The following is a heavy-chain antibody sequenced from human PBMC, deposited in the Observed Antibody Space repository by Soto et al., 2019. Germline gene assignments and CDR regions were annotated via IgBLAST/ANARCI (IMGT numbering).Heavy chain of an antibody. CDR1: GGTFSNYA. D-gene: IGHD2-8*01. CDR2: VIPAFNSA. CDR3: GRRANRGMDV. Sequence: QVQLVQSGAEMRKPGSSVKVSCKSSGGTFSNYAISWVRQASGQGLEWLGGVIPAFNSAQYAPKFQGRVAITADTSTSPAYMELSSLTSEDTAVYYCGRRANRGMDVWGQGTTVIVSS. V-gene: IGHV1-69*06. J-gene: IGHJ6*02.